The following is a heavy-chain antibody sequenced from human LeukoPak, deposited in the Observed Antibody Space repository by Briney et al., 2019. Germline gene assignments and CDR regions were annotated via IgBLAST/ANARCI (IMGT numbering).Heavy chain of an antibody. CDR1: GDSINPISSSTYY. D-gene: IGHD6-25*01. V-gene: IGHV4-39*01. Sequence: SETLSLTCTVSGDSINPISSSTYYWGWIRQAPGKGLEWIGSLFYGDNAHYNPSLRSRATLSVDTSNNQFSLKLTSVTAADAAVYFCARQQPTAAADTRGYFDYWGQGTVVTVSS. J-gene: IGHJ4*02. CDR2: LFYGDNA. CDR3: ARQQPTAAADTRGYFDY.